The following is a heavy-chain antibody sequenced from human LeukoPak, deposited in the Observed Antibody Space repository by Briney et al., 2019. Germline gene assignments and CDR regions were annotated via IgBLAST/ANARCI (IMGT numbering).Heavy chain of an antibody. CDR1: GGSISSYY. Sequence: TSETLSLTCTVSGGSISSYYWSWIRQPAGKGLEWIGRIYTSGSTNYNPSLKSRVTMSVDTSKNQFSLKLSSVTAADTAVYYCARDLGIDILTGYVWFDPWGQGTLVTVSS. CDR3: ARDLGIDILTGYVWFDP. D-gene: IGHD3-9*01. V-gene: IGHV4-4*07. CDR2: IYTSGST. J-gene: IGHJ5*02.